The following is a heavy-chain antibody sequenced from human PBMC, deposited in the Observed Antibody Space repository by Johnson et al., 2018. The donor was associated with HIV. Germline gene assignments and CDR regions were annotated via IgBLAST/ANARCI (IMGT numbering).Heavy chain of an antibody. CDR1: GFTFSSYG. Sequence: QVQLVESGGGVVQPGGSLRLSCAASGFTFSSYGMHWVRQAPGKGLEWVAFIRYDGGNKYYAAFVKGRFTISRDNSKNTLYRQMNSLRSEDTAVYYCARDLAYSGYEGAFDIWGQGTMVTVSS. D-gene: IGHD5-12*01. V-gene: IGHV3-30*02. CDR2: IRYDGGNK. CDR3: ARDLAYSGYEGAFDI. J-gene: IGHJ3*02.